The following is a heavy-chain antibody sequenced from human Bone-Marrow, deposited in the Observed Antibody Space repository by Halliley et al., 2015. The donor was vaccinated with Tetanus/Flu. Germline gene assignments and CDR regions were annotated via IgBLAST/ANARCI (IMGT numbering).Heavy chain of an antibody. J-gene: IGHJ3*02. CDR2: IFYVGSP. D-gene: IGHD2-2*01. Sequence: GLEWIGSIFYVGSPFYTPSLKSRVTLSVDTSKNQFSLTLRSANAADTAMYYCARQRYQLPAAFDIWGQGTMVTVSS. CDR3: ARQRYQLPAAFDI. V-gene: IGHV4-30-2*03.